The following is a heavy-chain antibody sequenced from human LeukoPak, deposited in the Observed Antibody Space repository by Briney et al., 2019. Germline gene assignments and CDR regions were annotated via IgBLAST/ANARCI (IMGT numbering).Heavy chain of an antibody. CDR3: ARVRDLGGATIYFDC. D-gene: IGHD1-26*01. CDR2: INPSGGST. CDR1: GYTFTSYY. J-gene: IGHJ4*02. Sequence: GASVKVSCKASGYTFTSYYMHWVRQAPGQGLEWMGIINPSGGSTSYAQKFQGRVTMTRDTSSSTVYMELSSLRSEDTAVYYCARVRDLGGATIYFDCWGQGTLVTVSS. V-gene: IGHV1-46*01.